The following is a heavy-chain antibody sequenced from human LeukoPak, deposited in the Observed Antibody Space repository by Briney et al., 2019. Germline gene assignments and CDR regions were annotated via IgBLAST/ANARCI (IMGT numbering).Heavy chain of an antibody. CDR2: ISGSGGAT. D-gene: IGHD1-26*01. V-gene: IGHV3-23*01. Sequence: GGSLKLSCAVSGFTFSNYVMNWVRQAPGKGLEWVSTISGSGGATYYADSVKGRFTISRDNSKNTLYLQMNSLRAEDTAVYYCARRSTSGSYWGDFDYWGRGTLVTVSS. CDR1: GFTFSNYV. CDR3: ARRSTSGSYWGDFDY. J-gene: IGHJ4*02.